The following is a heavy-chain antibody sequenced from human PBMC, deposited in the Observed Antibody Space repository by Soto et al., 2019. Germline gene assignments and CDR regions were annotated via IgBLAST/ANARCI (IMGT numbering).Heavy chain of an antibody. CDR3: ARAVIDTAMVDYYYYYGMDV. CDR2: IIPILGIA. V-gene: IGHV1-69*02. CDR1: GGTFSSYT. J-gene: IGHJ6*02. D-gene: IGHD5-18*01. Sequence: QVQLVQSGAAVKKPGSSVKVSCKASGGTFSSYTISWVRQAPGQGLEWMGRIIPILGIANYAQKFQGRVTITADKSTSTAYMELSSLRSEDTAVYYCARAVIDTAMVDYYYYYGMDVWGQGTTVTVSS.